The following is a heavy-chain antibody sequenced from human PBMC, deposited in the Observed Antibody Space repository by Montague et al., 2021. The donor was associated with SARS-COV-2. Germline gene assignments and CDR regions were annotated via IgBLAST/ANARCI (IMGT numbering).Heavy chain of an antibody. CDR1: GGSISSYY. D-gene: IGHD5-18*01. V-gene: IGHV4-59*01. Sequence: SETLSLTCTVSGGSISSYYWSWIRQPPGKGLEWIGYIYYSGSTNYNPSLKSRVTIPLDTSKNQFSLKLNSVTAADTAVYYCARGSYGPDALDIWGQGTMVTVSS. CDR3: ARGSYGPDALDI. CDR2: IYYSGST. J-gene: IGHJ3*02.